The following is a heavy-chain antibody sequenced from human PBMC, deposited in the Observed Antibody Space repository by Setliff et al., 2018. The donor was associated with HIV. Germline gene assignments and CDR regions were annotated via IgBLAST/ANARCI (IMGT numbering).Heavy chain of an antibody. CDR2: IIPMFDTP. D-gene: IGHD4-4*01. CDR3: ARGVTTIQY. J-gene: IGHJ4*02. CDR1: GGTFSSYA. Sequence: SVKVSCKSSGGTFSSYAISWVRQAPGQGLEWMGGIIPMFDTPNYAQKFQGRVTITADESTSTAYMELTSLRSEDSAVYYCARGVTTIQYWGQGSLVTVSS. V-gene: IGHV1-69*13.